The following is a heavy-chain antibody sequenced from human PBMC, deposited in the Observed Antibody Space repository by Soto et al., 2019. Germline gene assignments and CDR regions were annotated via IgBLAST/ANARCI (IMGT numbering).Heavy chain of an antibody. J-gene: IGHJ5*02. D-gene: IGHD3-16*01. CDR2: IYQTGST. V-gene: IGHV4-4*02. CDR1: NGSITSGNW. Sequence: QVQLQESGPGLVKPSGTLSLTCAVSNGSITSGNWWSWVRQTPGKGLEWIGDIYQTGSTNYNPSLRSRVIISVDKSKNNFSLSLSSVTAADTAVYFCARVWGALAPIAGWFGPWGRGILVTVSS. CDR3: ARVWGALAPIAGWFGP.